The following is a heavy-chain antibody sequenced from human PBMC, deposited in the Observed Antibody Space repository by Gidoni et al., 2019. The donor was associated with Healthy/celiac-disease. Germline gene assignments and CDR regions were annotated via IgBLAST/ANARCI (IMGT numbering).Heavy chain of an antibody. Sequence: QVQLVQSGAEVKKPGASVKVSCKASGYTFTGYYMHWVRQAPGQGLEWMGWINPNSGGTNYAQKFQGWVTMTRDTSISTAYMELSRLRSDDTAVYCCARLRYSSGWDFDYWGQGTLVTVSS. D-gene: IGHD6-19*01. CDR1: GYTFTGYY. V-gene: IGHV1-2*04. J-gene: IGHJ4*02. CDR2: INPNSGGT. CDR3: ARLRYSSGWDFDY.